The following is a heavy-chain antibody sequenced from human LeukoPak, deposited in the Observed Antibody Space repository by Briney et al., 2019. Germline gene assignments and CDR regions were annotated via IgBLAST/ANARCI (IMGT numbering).Heavy chain of an antibody. Sequence: ASVKVPCKASGGTFSSYAISWVRQAPGQGLEWMGGIIPIFGTANYAQKFQGRVTITADESTSTAYMELSSLRSEDTAVYYCARDVDYGDYGAFDIWGQGTMVTVSS. D-gene: IGHD4-17*01. J-gene: IGHJ3*02. CDR3: ARDVDYGDYGAFDI. V-gene: IGHV1-69*01. CDR2: IIPIFGTA. CDR1: GGTFSSYA.